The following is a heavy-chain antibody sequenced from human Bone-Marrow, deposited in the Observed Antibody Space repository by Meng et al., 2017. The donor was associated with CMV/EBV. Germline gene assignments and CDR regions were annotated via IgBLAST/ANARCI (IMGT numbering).Heavy chain of an antibody. D-gene: IGHD2-15*01. V-gene: IGHV1-69*02. Sequence: SVKVSCKASGGTFSSYTISWVRQAPGQGLEWMGRIIPILGIANYAQKFQGRVTITADKSTSTAYMELSSLRSEDTAVYYCARSLDYGYCSGGSCYYYGMDVWGQGTTVTVSS. CDR2: IIPILGIA. J-gene: IGHJ6*02. CDR3: ARSLDYGYCSGGSCYYYGMDV. CDR1: GGTFSSYT.